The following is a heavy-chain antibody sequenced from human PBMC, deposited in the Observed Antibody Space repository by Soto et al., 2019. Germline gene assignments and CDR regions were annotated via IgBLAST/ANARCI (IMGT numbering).Heavy chain of an antibody. J-gene: IGHJ6*02. CDR3: ARDQAYGMDV. CDR1: GYMFTNNG. V-gene: IGHV1-18*01. Sequence: QLVQSGAEVKKPGASMKVSCKASGYMFTNNGITWVRQAPGQGLEWMGWISAYNGDTNYAQKLQGRVTMTTDTSTTTAYMELRSLRYDDTAVYYWARDQAYGMDVWGQGTTVTVSS. D-gene: IGHD2-8*01. CDR2: ISAYNGDT.